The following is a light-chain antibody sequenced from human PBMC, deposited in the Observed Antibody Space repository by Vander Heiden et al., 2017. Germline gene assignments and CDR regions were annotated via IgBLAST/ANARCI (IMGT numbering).Light chain of an antibody. Sequence: SYVLTQPPSVSVAPGKTATITWGGNDIGSKSVHWYHQRPGQAPVLVIYYDTDRPSGIPERFSGSNSGNTATLTISRVEVGDEADYYCQVWVGSSEHWVFGGGTMLTVL. V-gene: IGLV3-21*04. CDR2: YDT. CDR3: QVWVGSSEHWV. CDR1: DIGSKS. J-gene: IGLJ3*02.